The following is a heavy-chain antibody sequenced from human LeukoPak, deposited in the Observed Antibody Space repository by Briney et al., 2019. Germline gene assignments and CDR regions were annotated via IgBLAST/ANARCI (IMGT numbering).Heavy chain of an antibody. CDR2: IYYSGST. V-gene: IGHV4-59*01. J-gene: IGHJ4*02. CDR3: ARAYEAGSLDY. Sequence: SETLSLTCTVSGGSISSYYWSWIRQPPGKGLEWIGYIYYSGSTNYNPSLKSRVTISVDTSKNQFSLKLSSVTAADTAVYYCARAYEAGSLDYWGQGTLVTVSS. D-gene: IGHD3-3*01. CDR1: GGSISSYY.